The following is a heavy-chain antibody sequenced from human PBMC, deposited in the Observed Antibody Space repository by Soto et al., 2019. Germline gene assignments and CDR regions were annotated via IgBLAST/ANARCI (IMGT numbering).Heavy chain of an antibody. CDR3: ARGVDDRGIVVVPAANPLYYGMDV. D-gene: IGHD2-2*01. CDR1: GGTLSNNA. J-gene: IGHJ6*02. Sequence: QVQLVQSGTEVKKPGSSVKVSCKASGGTLSNNAISWVRQAPGQGLEWMGGLIPLSATTNYAQKAQSRVKITADRSTSTAYMELTSLASDDTAVYYCARGVDDRGIVVVPAANPLYYGMDVWGQATTVTVSS. V-gene: IGHV1-69*06. CDR2: LIPLSATT.